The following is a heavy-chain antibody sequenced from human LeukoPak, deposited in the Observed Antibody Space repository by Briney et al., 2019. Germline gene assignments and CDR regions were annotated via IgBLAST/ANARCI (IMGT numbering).Heavy chain of an antibody. CDR3: ARDPNGDYVGAFDM. J-gene: IGHJ3*02. Sequence: PGGSLRLSCTASGFTFSAYAMMWVRQAPGEGPECISAIRGGGGGAFYADSVKGRFTISRDNSKYTLFLQMNSLRAEDTAVYYCARDPNGDYVGAFDMWGPGTMVAVSS. D-gene: IGHD4-17*01. CDR2: IRGGGGGA. CDR1: GFTFSAYA. V-gene: IGHV3-23*01.